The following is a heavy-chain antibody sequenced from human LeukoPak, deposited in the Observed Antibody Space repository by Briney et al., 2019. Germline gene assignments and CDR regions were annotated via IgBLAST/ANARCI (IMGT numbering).Heavy chain of an antibody. CDR1: GFTFSGFY. D-gene: IGHD2-15*01. V-gene: IGHV3-73*01. Sequence: GGSLRLSCAASGFTFSGFYMHWVRQASGKGLEWVGLIRSKPNSYTTVYAASVQGRFTISRDDSKNTAYLQMNSLKAEDTAVYYCTRQDCSGGSCSYVDCWGQGTLVTVSS. CDR2: IRSKPNSYTT. CDR3: TRQDCSGGSCSYVDC. J-gene: IGHJ4*02.